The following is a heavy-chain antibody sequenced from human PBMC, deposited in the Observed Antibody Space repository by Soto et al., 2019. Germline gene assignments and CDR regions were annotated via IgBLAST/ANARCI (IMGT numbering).Heavy chain of an antibody. CDR2: ISGSGGST. D-gene: IGHD5-18*01. V-gene: IGHV3-23*01. J-gene: IGHJ4*02. CDR1: GFTFSSYA. Sequence: GGSLRLSCAASGFTFSSYAMSWVRQAPGKGLEWVSAISGSGGSTYYADSVKGRFTISRDNSKNTLYLQMNSLRAEDTAVYYCARTSGYSYGPLFDYWGQGTLVTVSS. CDR3: ARTSGYSYGPLFDY.